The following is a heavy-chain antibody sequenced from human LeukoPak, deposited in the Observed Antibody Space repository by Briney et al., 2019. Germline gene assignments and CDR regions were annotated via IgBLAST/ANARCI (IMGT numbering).Heavy chain of an antibody. CDR1: GFSFSSYA. J-gene: IGHJ4*02. D-gene: IGHD2-21*02. CDR3: ARASYCGGDCYSARPVDY. Sequence: GGSLRLSCAASGFSFSSYAMYWVRQAPGKGLEWVAFIRYDGSNKYYADSVKGRFTISRDNSKNTLYLQMNSLRAEDTAVYYCARASYCGGDCYSARPVDYWGQGTLVTVSS. CDR2: IRYDGSNK. V-gene: IGHV3-30*02.